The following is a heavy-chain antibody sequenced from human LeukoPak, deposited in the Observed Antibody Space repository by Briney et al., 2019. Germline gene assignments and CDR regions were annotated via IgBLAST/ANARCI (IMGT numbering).Heavy chain of an antibody. CDR2: INPNSGGT. V-gene: IGHV1-2*02. D-gene: IGHD1-7*01. J-gene: IGHJ4*02. Sequence: ASVKVSCKASKDTLTGYYMHWVRQAPGQGLEWMGWINPNSGGTKHAQKFQGRVTMTRDTSITTVYMELSGLRSDDTAVYYCAREGTSASWFYWGQGTLVTVSS. CDR3: AREGTSASWFY. CDR1: KDTLTGYY.